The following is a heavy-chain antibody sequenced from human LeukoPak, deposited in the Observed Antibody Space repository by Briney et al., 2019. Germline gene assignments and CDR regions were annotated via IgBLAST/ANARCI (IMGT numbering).Heavy chain of an antibody. CDR3: ARHQKDSYDSIFHAFEI. CDR2: INHRGGS. V-gene: IGHV4-34*01. D-gene: IGHD3-22*01. Sequence: SETLSLTCAVSGGSFSGYYCSWIRQTPGKGLEWIGEINHRGGSNYNPSLKSRVTMSLDTSKNQCSLILTSVTAADTATYYCARHQKDSYDSIFHAFEIWGQGTMATVSS. J-gene: IGHJ3*02. CDR1: GGSFSGYY.